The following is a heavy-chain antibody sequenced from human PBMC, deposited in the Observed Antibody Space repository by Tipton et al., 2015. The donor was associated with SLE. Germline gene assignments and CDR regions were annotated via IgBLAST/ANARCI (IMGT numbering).Heavy chain of an antibody. CDR1: GGSFSGYS. D-gene: IGHD6-19*01. CDR2: TNPSGNT. J-gene: IGHJ6*02. CDR3: VRQALAALARKDYYYGMDV. Sequence: TLSLTCAVYGGSFSGYSWSWIRQPPGKGLEWIGQTNPSGNTNYNPSLKSRVTISVDTSNNQLSLKLTSVTVADTAVYYCVRQALAALARKDYYYGMDVWGQGTTVTVSS. V-gene: IGHV4-34*01.